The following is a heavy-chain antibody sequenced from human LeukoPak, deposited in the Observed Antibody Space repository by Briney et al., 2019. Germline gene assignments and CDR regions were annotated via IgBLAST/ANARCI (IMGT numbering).Heavy chain of an antibody. J-gene: IGHJ4*02. CDR1: GFTFSSYS. CDR2: ISSSSSYI. D-gene: IGHD6-19*01. CDR3: ARALIAVAGAIIDY. Sequence: PGGSLRLSCAASGFTFSSYSMNWVRQAPGKGLEWVSSISSSSSYIYYADSVKGRFTISRDNAKNSLYLQMNSLRAEDTAVYYCARALIAVAGAIIDYWGQGTLVTVSS. V-gene: IGHV3-21*01.